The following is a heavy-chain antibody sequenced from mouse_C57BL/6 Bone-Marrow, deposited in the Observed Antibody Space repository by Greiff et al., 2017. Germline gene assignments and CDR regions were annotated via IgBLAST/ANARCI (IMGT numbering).Heavy chain of an antibody. CDR2: IRSKSSNYAT. CDR1: GFTFNTYA. V-gene: IGHV10-3*01. CDR3: VRDRYYGSSYPYYYAMDY. Sequence: EVNLVESGGGLVQPKGSLKLSCAASGFTFNTYAMHWVRQAPGKGLEWVARIRSKSSNYATYYADSVKDRFTISRDDSQSMLYLQMNNLKTEDTAMYYCVRDRYYGSSYPYYYAMDYWGQGTSVTVSS. J-gene: IGHJ4*01. D-gene: IGHD1-1*01.